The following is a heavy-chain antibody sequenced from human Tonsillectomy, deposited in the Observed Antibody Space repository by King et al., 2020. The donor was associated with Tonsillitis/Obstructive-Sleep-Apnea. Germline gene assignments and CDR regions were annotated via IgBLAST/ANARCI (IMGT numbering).Heavy chain of an antibody. CDR3: AREVTTGAFDY. CDR1: GGPISSGGYY. CDR2: IYESGST. D-gene: IGHD4-17*01. Sequence: QLQESGPGLVKPSQTLSLTCTVSGGPISSGGYYWSWIRQHPGKGLEWIGYIYESGSTYYNPSLKSRVTISVETSKNHFSLKLSSVTAADTAVYYCAREVTTGAFDYWGPGTLVTVSS. V-gene: IGHV4-31*03. J-gene: IGHJ4*01.